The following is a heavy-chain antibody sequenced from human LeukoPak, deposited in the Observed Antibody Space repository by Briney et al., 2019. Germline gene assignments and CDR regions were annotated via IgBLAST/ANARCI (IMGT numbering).Heavy chain of an antibody. J-gene: IGHJ4*02. Sequence: AGGSLRLSCAASGFTFSSYAMSWVRQAPGKGLEWVSAISGSGGSTYYADSVKGRFTISRDNSKNTLYLQMNSLRAEDTAVYYCAKSSGSIVVIDFDYWGQGTLVTVSS. CDR1: GFTFSSYA. CDR3: AKSSGSIVVIDFDY. D-gene: IGHD3-22*01. V-gene: IGHV3-23*01. CDR2: ISGSGGST.